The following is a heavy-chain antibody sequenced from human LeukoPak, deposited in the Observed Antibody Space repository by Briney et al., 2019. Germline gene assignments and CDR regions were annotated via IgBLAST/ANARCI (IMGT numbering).Heavy chain of an antibody. CDR3: AKDRSIAAAGYFDY. Sequence: GGSLRLSCAASGFTFNSYRMNWVRQAPGKGLEWVAVISYDGSNKYYADSVKGRFTISRDNSKNTLYLRMNSLRAEDTAVYYCAKDRSIAAAGYFDYWGQGTLVTVSS. J-gene: IGHJ4*02. D-gene: IGHD6-13*01. CDR2: ISYDGSNK. V-gene: IGHV3-30*18. CDR1: GFTFNSYR.